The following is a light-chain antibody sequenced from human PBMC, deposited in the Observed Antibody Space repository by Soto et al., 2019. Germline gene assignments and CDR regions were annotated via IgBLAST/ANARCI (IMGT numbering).Light chain of an antibody. Sequence: DIQMTQSPSTLSASVGDRLTITCRASQHISSWLAWYQQRPGKAPKLLIFDASTLESGVPSRFSGSGSGTEFTLTISSLQPDDFATYYCQQYSSYSKTFGQGTKVDIK. CDR2: DAS. V-gene: IGKV1-5*01. J-gene: IGKJ1*01. CDR1: QHISSW. CDR3: QQYSSYSKT.